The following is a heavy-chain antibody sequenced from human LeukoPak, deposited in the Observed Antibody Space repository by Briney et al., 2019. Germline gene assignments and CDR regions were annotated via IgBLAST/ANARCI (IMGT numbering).Heavy chain of an antibody. J-gene: IGHJ5*02. CDR2: INHSGST. CDR1: GGSFSGYY. CDR3: ALVPAAMGDNWFDP. D-gene: IGHD2-2*01. V-gene: IGHV4-34*01. Sequence: SETLSLTCAVYGGSFSGYYWSWIRQPPGKGLEWIGEINHSGSTNYNPSLKSRVTISVDTSKNQFSLKLSSVTAADTAVYYCALVPAAMGDNWFDPWGQGTLVTVSP.